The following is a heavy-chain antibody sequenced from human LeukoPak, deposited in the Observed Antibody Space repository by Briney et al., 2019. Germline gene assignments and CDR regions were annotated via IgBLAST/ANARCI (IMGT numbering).Heavy chain of an antibody. CDR1: GDSISRSDW. J-gene: IGHJ3*02. Sequence: PSETLSLTCAVSGDSISRSDWWAWIRQPPGTGLEWLGNIYYSGRIYHNPSLQTRVIMSVDSSKNQFSLRLGSVTAMDTAVYYCAKTRSGTYYGDSFDIWGQGILVIVSS. V-gene: IGHV4-28*05. D-gene: IGHD1-26*01. CDR2: IYYSGRI. CDR3: AKTRSGTYYGDSFDI.